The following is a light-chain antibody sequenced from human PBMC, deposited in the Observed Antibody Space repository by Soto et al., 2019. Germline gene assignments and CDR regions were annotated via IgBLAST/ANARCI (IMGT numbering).Light chain of an antibody. CDR1: QGISSY. CDR3: QQYYDYPLT. Sequence: AIRMTQSPSSLSASTGDRVTITCRASQGISSYLAWYQQKPGKAPKLLIYAASTFQSGVPSRFSGSGSGTDFNLTISCLQYEDFATYYCQQYYDYPLTFGQGTKVEIK. V-gene: IGKV1-8*01. J-gene: IGKJ1*01. CDR2: AAS.